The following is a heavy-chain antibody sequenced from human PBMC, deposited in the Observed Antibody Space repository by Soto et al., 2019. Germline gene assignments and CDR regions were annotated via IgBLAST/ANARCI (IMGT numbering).Heavy chain of an antibody. V-gene: IGHV1-69*06. Sequence: QVQLVQSGAAVKKPGSSVKVSCKASGDTFSSYSISWVRQAPGQGLEWMGRIIPIYGTSNSAQKFQGRVTITADISTSSTYMELSSLRSDDTAVYYCANIQMDTSGWYLWSLGAWGQGPLVTVSS. J-gene: IGHJ5*02. CDR1: GDTFSSYS. CDR2: IIPIYGTS. CDR3: ANIQMDTSGWYLWSLGA. D-gene: IGHD6-19*01.